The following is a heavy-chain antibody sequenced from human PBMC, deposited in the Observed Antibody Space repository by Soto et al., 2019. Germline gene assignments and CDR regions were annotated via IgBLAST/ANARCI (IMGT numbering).Heavy chain of an antibody. CDR3: ARGSTMVRGPRFDP. CDR2: IYHSGST. J-gene: IGHJ5*02. D-gene: IGHD3-10*01. V-gene: IGHV4-4*02. Sequence: XATLSLTCAVSGGSISSSNWWSCVRQPPGKGLEWIGEIYHSGSTNYNPSLKSRVTISVDKSKNQFSLKLSSVTAADTAVYYCARGSTMVRGPRFDPWGQGTLVTVSS. CDR1: GGSISSSNW.